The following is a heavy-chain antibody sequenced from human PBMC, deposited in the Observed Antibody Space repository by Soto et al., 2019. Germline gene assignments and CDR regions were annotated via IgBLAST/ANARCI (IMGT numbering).Heavy chain of an antibody. J-gene: IGHJ4*02. V-gene: IGHV4-59*12. CDR1: GGSPNYYC. CDR2: IANTGST. Sequence: SETLSLTCTFSGGSPNYYCWTWIRQHPGKGLEWIGNIANTGSTNYNPSLKSRVTISVDTPNNQFSLTLSSVTAPDTAVYYCAGDESDDYIANFGYWGQGTLVTVSS. CDR3: AGDESDDYIANFGY. D-gene: IGHD4-4*01.